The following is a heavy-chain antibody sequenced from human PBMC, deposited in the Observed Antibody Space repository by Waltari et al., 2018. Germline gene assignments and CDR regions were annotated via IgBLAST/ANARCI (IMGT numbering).Heavy chain of an antibody. Sequence: QGLEWMGGIIPIFGTANYAQKFQGRVTITADESTSTAYMELSSLRSEDTAVYYCALVVVPAAGVHYYYYYYMDVWGKGTTVTVSS. D-gene: IGHD2-2*01. CDR2: IIPIFGTA. CDR3: ALVVVPAAGVHYYYYYYMDV. V-gene: IGHV1-69*01. J-gene: IGHJ6*03.